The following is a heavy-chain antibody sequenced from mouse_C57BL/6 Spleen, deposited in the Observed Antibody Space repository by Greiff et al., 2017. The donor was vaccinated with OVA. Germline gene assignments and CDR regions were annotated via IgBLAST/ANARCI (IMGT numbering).Heavy chain of an antibody. CDR2: IHPNSGST. Sequence: QVQLQQPGAELVKPGASVKLSCKASGYTFTSYWMHWVKQRSGQGLEWIGMIHPNSGSTNYNEKFKSKATLTVDKSSSTAYMQLSSLTSEDSAVYYCAHYGSSYWYFDVWGTGTTVTVSS. J-gene: IGHJ1*03. D-gene: IGHD1-1*01. CDR1: GYTFTSYW. V-gene: IGHV1-64*01. CDR3: AHYGSSYWYFDV.